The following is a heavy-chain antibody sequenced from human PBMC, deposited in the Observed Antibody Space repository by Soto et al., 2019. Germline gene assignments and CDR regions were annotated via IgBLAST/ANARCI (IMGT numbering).Heavy chain of an antibody. CDR3: TNARSYWAPFDY. Sequence: GGSLRLSCAASGFTINNYARSWVSKTTGKGLEWVSAIDGIGKITYSAHSVKGRFSMSRDNSNMLYLQMNSLRAEDAAVYYCTNARSYWAPFDYWGQGTLVTVSS. V-gene: IGHV3-23*05. CDR1: GFTINNYA. J-gene: IGHJ4*02. D-gene: IGHD3-10*01. CDR2: IDGIGKIT.